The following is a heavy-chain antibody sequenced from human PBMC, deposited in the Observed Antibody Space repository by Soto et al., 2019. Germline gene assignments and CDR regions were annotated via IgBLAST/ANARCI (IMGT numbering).Heavy chain of an antibody. D-gene: IGHD6-13*01. Sequence: ASVKVYCKASGYTFTSYGISWVRQAPGQGLEWMGWISAYNGNTNYAQKLQGRVTMTTDTSTSTAYMELRSLRSDDTAVYYCASGSGTTGYSSSWYSDYWGQGTLVTVSS. V-gene: IGHV1-18*01. CDR1: GYTFTSYG. J-gene: IGHJ4*02. CDR2: ISAYNGNT. CDR3: ASGSGTTGYSSSWYSDY.